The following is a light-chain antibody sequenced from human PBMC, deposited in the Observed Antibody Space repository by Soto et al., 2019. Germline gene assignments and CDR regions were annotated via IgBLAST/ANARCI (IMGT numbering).Light chain of an antibody. CDR1: QGIRSD. J-gene: IGKJ1*01. Sequence: AIQMTQSPSSSSASVGDRVTITCRASQGIRSDLGWYQQKPGEVPRLLIYNASTLQSGVPSRFSGSASGAVFTLTISSLQPEDSATYYCLHDYNYPQTFGQGTKVEIK. CDR3: LHDYNYPQT. CDR2: NAS. V-gene: IGKV1-6*01.